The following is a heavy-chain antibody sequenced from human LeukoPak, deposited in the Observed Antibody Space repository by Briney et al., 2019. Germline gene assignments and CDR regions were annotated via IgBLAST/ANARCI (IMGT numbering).Heavy chain of an antibody. CDR1: GYTFTSYG. CDR2: ISAYNGNT. D-gene: IGHD3-10*01. J-gene: IGHJ4*02. V-gene: IGHV1-18*01. CDR3: ASAKGSGSYYNSFDY. Sequence: ASVKVSCKASGYTFTSYGISWVRQAPGQGLEWMGWISAYNGNTNYAQKLQGRVTMTTDTSTSTAYMELRSLRSDDTAVYYCASAKGSGSYYNSFDYWGQGTLVTVSS.